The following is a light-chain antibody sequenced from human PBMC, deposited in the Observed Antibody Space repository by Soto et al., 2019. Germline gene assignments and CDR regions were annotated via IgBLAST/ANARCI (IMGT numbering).Light chain of an antibody. CDR2: EAS. CDR1: QSVSSY. Sequence: EIVLTQSPATLSLSPGERATLSCRAGQSVSSYLAWYQQKPGQAPRLLIYEASNRATGIPARFSGSGSGTDFTLTISSLEPEDSAVYYCQQRSNWSTFGQGTRLEIK. CDR3: QQRSNWST. J-gene: IGKJ5*01. V-gene: IGKV3-11*01.